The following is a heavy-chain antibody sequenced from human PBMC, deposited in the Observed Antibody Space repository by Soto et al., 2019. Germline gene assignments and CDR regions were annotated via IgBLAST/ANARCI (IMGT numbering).Heavy chain of an antibody. CDR3: ARGVGSGSYYNQYNWFDP. D-gene: IGHD3-10*01. CDR2: INVYNGNT. CDR1: GYTFTNYG. Sequence: EASVKVSCKASGYTFTNYGISWVRQAPGQGLEWMGWINVYNGNTKYAQKVQGRVTMTTDTSTSTAYMELRSLRSDDTAVYYCARGVGSGSYYNQYNWFDPWGQGTLVTVSS. V-gene: IGHV1-18*01. J-gene: IGHJ5*02.